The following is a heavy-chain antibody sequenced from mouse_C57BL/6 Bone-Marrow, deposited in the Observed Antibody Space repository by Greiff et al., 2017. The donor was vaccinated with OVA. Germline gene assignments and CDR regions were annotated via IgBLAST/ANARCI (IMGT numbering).Heavy chain of an antibody. V-gene: IGHV1-55*01. CDR1: GYTFTSYW. Sequence: QVQLQQPGAELVKPGASVKMSCKASGYTFTSYWITWVKQRPGQGLEWIGDIYPGSGSTNYNEKFKSKATLTVDTSSSTAYMQLSSLTSEDSAVYYCARSLYDYGSSYENWYFDVWGTGTTVTVSS. CDR2: IYPGSGST. CDR3: ARSLYDYGSSYENWYFDV. D-gene: IGHD1-1*01. J-gene: IGHJ1*03.